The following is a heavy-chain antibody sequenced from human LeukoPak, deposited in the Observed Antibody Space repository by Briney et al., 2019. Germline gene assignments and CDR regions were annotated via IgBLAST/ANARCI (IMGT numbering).Heavy chain of an antibody. CDR1: GFTFRGYA. J-gene: IGHJ5*02. Sequence: GGSLRLSCAASGFTFRGYAMSWVRQAPGEGLEWVSAISGSGGSTYYADSVKGRFTISRDNSKNTLYLQMNSLRAEDTAVYYCAKDRNSGYVINWFDPWGQGTLVTVSS. CDR3: AKDRNSGYVINWFDP. D-gene: IGHD5-12*01. V-gene: IGHV3-23*01. CDR2: ISGSGGST.